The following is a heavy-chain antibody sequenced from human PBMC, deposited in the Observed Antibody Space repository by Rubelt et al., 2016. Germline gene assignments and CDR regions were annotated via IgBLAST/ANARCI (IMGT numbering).Heavy chain of an antibody. CDR1: GYTFTSYA. CDR3: ARGRAVGPAAAYDALDI. D-gene: IGHD2-2*01. Sequence: KPGASVKVSCKASGYTFTSYAMNWVRQAPGQGLEWMGWINTNTGNPTYAQGFTGRFVFSLDTSVSTAYLQISSLKAEDTGVYYCARGRAVGPAAAYDALDIWGQGTLVTVSS. V-gene: IGHV7-4-1*02. J-gene: IGHJ3*02. CDR2: INTNTGNP.